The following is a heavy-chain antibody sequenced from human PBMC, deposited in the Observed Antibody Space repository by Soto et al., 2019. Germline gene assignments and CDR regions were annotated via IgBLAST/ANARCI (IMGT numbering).Heavy chain of an antibody. V-gene: IGHV3-15*07. CDR2: IKSKTDGGTT. J-gene: IGHJ6*02. Sequence: GGSLRLSCAASGFTFSNAWMNWVRQAPGKGLEWVGRIKSKTDGGTTDYAAPVKGRFTISRDDSKNTLYLQMNSLKTEDTAVYYCTTDLSSTYYYYYGMDVWGQGTTVTVSS. CDR3: TTDLSSTYYYYYGMDV. D-gene: IGHD2-2*01. CDR1: GFTFSNAW.